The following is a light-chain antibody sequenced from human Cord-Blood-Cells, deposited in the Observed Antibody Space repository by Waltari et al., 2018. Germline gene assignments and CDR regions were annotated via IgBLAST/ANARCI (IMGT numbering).Light chain of an antibody. J-gene: IGLJ2*01. Sequence: QSVLTQPPSASGTPGQRVTISCSGSSSNIGSNTVNWYQQLPGTAPKLLIYSNNQRPSGGPDRVSGSKSGTAASRAISGLQSEDEADYYCAAWDDSLNGLVFGGGTKLTVL. CDR1: SSNIGSNT. CDR3: AAWDDSLNGLV. CDR2: SNN. V-gene: IGLV1-44*01.